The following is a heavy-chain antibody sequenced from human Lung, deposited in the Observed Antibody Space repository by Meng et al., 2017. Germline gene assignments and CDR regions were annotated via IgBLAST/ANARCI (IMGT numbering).Heavy chain of an antibody. Sequence: VQLVESGGGLVKPGGSLRLSCAASGFTFTTYAMHWVRQAPGKGLEWVSLMSFDGAQIYYSDSVRGRFTISRDNSKNTLYLQMNSLRAEDTAVYYCARDKPPNDVWGRGTLVTVSS. J-gene: IGHJ2*01. CDR3: ARDKPPNDV. CDR2: MSFDGAQI. V-gene: IGHV3-30*01. CDR1: GFTFTTYA.